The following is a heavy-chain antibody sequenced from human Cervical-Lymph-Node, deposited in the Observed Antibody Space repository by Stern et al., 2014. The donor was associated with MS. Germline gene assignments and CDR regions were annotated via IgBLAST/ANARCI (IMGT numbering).Heavy chain of an antibody. CDR3: ARDTSSPERSDW. V-gene: IGHV3-53*01. Sequence: EVQLVQSGGGVIQPGGSLRLSCTASGFTVSRDYMTWVRQAPGKGLEWVSLITTVGSTFYIDSVKGRFTISRDDSKNTVYLHMTSLRAEDTAMYYCARDTSSPERSDWWGQGTLVTVSS. CDR2: ITTVGST. J-gene: IGHJ4*02. D-gene: IGHD1-1*01. CDR1: GFTVSRDY.